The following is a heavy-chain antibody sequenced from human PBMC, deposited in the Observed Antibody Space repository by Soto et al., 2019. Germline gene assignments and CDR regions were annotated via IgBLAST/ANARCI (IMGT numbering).Heavy chain of an antibody. J-gene: IGHJ5*02. CDR3: ARCPYSGSLKWFVQ. D-gene: IGHD1-26*01. V-gene: IGHV5-51*01. Sequence: GESLKISGKGSGYSFTTYWIGWVRQMPVKGLEWMGIIYPGDSDTRYSPSFQGQVTISADKSITTAYLQWSSLKSSHTAIYYCARCPYSGSLKWFVQWGQGTLVTVSS. CDR2: IYPGDSDT. CDR1: GYSFTTYW.